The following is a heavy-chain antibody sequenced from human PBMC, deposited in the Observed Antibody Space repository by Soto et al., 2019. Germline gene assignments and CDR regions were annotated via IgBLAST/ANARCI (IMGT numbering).Heavy chain of an antibody. CDR2: IIPIFGTA. CDR1: GGTFSSYD. CDR3: AIERQQPHFNEYYFDY. D-gene: IGHD6-13*01. V-gene: IGHV1-69*01. Sequence: QVQLVQSGAEVKKPGSSVKVSCKASGGTFSSYDISWVRQAPGQGLEWMGGIIPIFGTANYAQKFQGRVTITADESTSKAYMELSSLRSEDTAVYYCAIERQQPHFNEYYFDYWGQGTLVTVSS. J-gene: IGHJ4*02.